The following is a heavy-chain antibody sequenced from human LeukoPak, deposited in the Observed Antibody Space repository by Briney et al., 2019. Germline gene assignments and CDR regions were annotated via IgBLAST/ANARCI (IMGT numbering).Heavy chain of an antibody. J-gene: IGHJ6*02. CDR3: ARDLCQIHSSGWLMAYYGMDV. D-gene: IGHD6-19*01. V-gene: IGHV3-21*01. CDR1: GFTFSSYS. CDR2: ISSSSSYI. Sequence: GGSLRLSCAASGFTFSSYSMNWVRQAPGKGLEWVSSISSSSSYIYYADSVKGRFTISRDNAKNSLYLQMNSLRAEDTAVYYCARDLCQIHSSGWLMAYYGMDVWGQGTTVTVSS.